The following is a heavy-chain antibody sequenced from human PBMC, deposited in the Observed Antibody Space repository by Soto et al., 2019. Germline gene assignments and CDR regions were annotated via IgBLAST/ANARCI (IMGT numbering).Heavy chain of an antibody. CDR3: AKKTVVVVAASLDAFDI. V-gene: IGHV3-23*01. Sequence: EVQLLESGGGLVQPGGSLRLSCAASGFTFSSYAMSWVRQAPGKGLEWVSAISGSGGSTYYADSVKGRFTISRDNSKNTLYLQMNSLRAEDTAVYYCAKKTVVVVAASLDAFDIWGQGTMVTVSS. CDR1: GFTFSSYA. J-gene: IGHJ3*02. D-gene: IGHD2-15*01. CDR2: ISGSGGST.